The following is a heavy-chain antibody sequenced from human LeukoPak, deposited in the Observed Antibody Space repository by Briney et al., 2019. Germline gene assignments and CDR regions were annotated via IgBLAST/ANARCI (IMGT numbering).Heavy chain of an antibody. CDR1: GLTLSKYL. J-gene: IGHJ6*02. CDR2: INTNGTVT. V-gene: IGHV3-74*01. CDR3: ATKQWLAPPPDS. Sequence: QSGGSLRLSCSASGLTLSKYLMLWVRQAPAKVLESVSRINTNGTVTTYPDTVKGRFTVSRDNADNTMFLQMNSVRDEDTAVYYCATKQWLAPPPDSWGQGTTVTVSS. D-gene: IGHD6-19*01.